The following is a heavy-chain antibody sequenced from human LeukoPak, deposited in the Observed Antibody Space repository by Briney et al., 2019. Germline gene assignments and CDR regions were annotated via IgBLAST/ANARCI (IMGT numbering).Heavy chain of an antibody. CDR2: ISYDGSNK. CDR3: ARPQSSERVVTAIPD. Sequence: GGSLRLSCAASGFTFSSYAMHWVRQAPGKGLEWLAVISYDGSNKYYADSVKGRFTISRDNSKNTLYLQMNSLRAEDTAVYYCARPQSSERVVTAIPDWGQGTLVTVSS. V-gene: IGHV3-30-3*01. J-gene: IGHJ4*02. CDR1: GFTFSSYA. D-gene: IGHD2-21*02.